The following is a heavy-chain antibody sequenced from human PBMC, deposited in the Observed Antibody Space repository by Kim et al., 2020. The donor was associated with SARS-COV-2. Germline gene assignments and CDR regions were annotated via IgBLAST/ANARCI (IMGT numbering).Heavy chain of an antibody. J-gene: IGHJ4*02. D-gene: IGHD6-6*01. V-gene: IGHV3-23*01. Sequence: ADTVKGRFTGCRKNCKNTLYLQMKSLRAEDTAVYHCAKCPMTYGSSPYGYWGQGTLVTVSA. CDR3: AKCPMTYGSSPYGY.